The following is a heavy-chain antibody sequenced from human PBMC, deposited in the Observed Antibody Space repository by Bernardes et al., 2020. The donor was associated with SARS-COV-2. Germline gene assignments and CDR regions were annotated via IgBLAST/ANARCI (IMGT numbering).Heavy chain of an antibody. CDR3: VHRPYLSAYFFDY. V-gene: IGHV2-5*02. CDR1: GFSFTRGVG. J-gene: IGHJ4*02. CDR2: IYWDDDK. Sequence: SGPTLVKPTQTLTLTCNFSGFSFTRGVGVGWIRQPPGKALEWLGIIYWDDDKRYSPSLNSRLTITKDTSKNQVVLTLTNMDPVDTATYYCVHRPYLSAYFFDYWGQGALVTVSS.